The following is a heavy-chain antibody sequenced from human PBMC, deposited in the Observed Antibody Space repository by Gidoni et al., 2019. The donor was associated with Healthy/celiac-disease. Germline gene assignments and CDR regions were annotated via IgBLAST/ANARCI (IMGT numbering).Heavy chain of an antibody. CDR2: MSSSSSYI. Sequence: EVQLVASGGGLVKPGGSLRLSCAASGFTFSSYSMNWVRQAPGKGLEWVSSMSSSSSYIYYADSVKGRFTISRDNAKNSLYLQMNSLRAEDTAVYYCARERSGSSPHYWGQGTLVTVSS. CDR1: GFTFSSYS. V-gene: IGHV3-21*01. D-gene: IGHD6-13*01. CDR3: ARERSGSSPHY. J-gene: IGHJ4*02.